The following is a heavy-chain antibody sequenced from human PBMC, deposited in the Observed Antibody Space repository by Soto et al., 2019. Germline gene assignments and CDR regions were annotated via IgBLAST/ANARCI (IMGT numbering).Heavy chain of an antibody. CDR3: ARGWFGPDV. D-gene: IGHD3-10*01. J-gene: IGHJ6*04. Sequence: EVQLVESGGGLVQPGGSLRLSCAASGFTLSGRSMHWVRQAPGKGLVWVSGIDNAGTDSTYADSVKGRFTSSRDNAKNMLYLQMNSRRVEDTAVYYCARGWFGPDVWGKGTTFTVSS. V-gene: IGHV3-74*01. CDR2: IDNAGTDS. CDR1: GFTLSGRS.